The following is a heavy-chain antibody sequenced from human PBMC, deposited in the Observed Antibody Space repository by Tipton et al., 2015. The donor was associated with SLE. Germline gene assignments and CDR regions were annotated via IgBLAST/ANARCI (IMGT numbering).Heavy chain of an antibody. V-gene: IGHV3-30*04. CDR2: ISYDGSNN. CDR3: AMRAAAGMGAYFDY. J-gene: IGHJ4*02. D-gene: IGHD6-13*01. Sequence: SLRLSCAASGFTFSTYAMHWVRQAPGKGLEWVALISYDGSNNYYADSVKGRFTISRDNSENTLYLHMNSLRAEDTAVYSCAMRAAAGMGAYFDYWGQGTLVTVSS. CDR1: GFTFSTYA.